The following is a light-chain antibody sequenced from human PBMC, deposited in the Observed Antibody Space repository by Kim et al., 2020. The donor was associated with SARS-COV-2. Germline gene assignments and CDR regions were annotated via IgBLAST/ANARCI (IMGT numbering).Light chain of an antibody. J-gene: IGKJ1*01. Sequence: AQGERATHSCRASQTVTSNCLAWYQQKPGQAPRLLIYGASSRATGIPDRFSGSGSGTDFTLTISRLEPEDFAVYYCQQYGSSPGTFGQGTKVDIK. CDR2: GAS. V-gene: IGKV3-20*01. CDR3: QQYGSSPGT. CDR1: QTVTSNC.